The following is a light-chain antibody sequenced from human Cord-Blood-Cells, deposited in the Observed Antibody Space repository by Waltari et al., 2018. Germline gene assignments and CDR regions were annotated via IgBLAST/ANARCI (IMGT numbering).Light chain of an antibody. CDR3: SSYTSSSTVV. Sequence: QSALTQPASVSGSPGQSITISCPGTSRDVGGYNYVSWYQRHPGKAPKLMIYAVSNRPSGVSNRLSGSKSGNTASLTISGLQAEDEADYYCSSYTSSSTVVFGGGTKLTVL. V-gene: IGLV2-14*01. CDR1: SRDVGGYNY. CDR2: AVS. J-gene: IGLJ2*01.